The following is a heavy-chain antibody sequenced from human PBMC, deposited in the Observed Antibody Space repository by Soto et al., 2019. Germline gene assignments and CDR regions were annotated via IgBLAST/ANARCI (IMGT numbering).Heavy chain of an antibody. V-gene: IGHV3-11*06. CDR2: ISSSSSYT. CDR1: GFTFSDYD. Sequence: PGGSLRLSCAASGFTFSDYDMSWIRQAPGKGLEWVSYISSSSSYTNYADSVKGRFTISRDNAKNSLYLQMNSLRAEDTAVYYCARPPYRDYGDYVQWFDPWGQGTLVTVSS. D-gene: IGHD4-17*01. CDR3: ARPPYRDYGDYVQWFDP. J-gene: IGHJ5*02.